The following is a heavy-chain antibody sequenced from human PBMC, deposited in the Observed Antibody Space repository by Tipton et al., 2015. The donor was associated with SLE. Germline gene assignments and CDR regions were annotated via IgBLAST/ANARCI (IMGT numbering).Heavy chain of an antibody. J-gene: IGHJ3*01. Sequence: SLRLSCAASGFTVSSNYMNWVRQAPGKGLEWVSYISSSSSSIYYADSVKGRFTISRDNAENSLYLQMNSLRAEDTAVYYCARGWAGFDVWGHGTMVTVSS. CDR2: ISSSSSSI. CDR3: ARGWAGFDV. D-gene: IGHD5-24*01. V-gene: IGHV3-48*01. CDR1: GFTVSSNY.